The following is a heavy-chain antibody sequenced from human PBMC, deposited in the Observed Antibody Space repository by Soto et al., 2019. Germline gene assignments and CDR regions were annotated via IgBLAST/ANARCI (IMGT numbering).Heavy chain of an antibody. Sequence: QVQLQESGPRLVEASQTLSLTCTVSNASITSSGYYWSWVRQPPGKRLEWIGYIYHSGSTFYSPSLSSRLTMSVDTSTNQFSLTLRSVTAADTAVYHCARMSGTYYVPDYWGQGTLVTVSS. D-gene: IGHD1-26*01. V-gene: IGHV4-31*03. CDR2: IYHSGST. CDR1: NASITSSGYY. J-gene: IGHJ4*02. CDR3: ARMSGTYYVPDY.